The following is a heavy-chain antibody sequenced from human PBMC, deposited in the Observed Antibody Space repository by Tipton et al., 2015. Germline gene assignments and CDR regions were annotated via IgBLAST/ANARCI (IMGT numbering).Heavy chain of an antibody. CDR1: GYTFTNYW. V-gene: IGHV5-51*01. CDR3: ARLGLDTSWWVDY. D-gene: IGHD2-8*02. Sequence: VQLVQSGAEVKKPGESLEISCKGSGYTFTNYWIGWVRQMPGKGLEWMGITYPGDSDTRYSSTFEGRVTISADKSISTAYLQWNSLKASDTAMYYCARLGLDTSWWVDYWGQGTLVTVSS. J-gene: IGHJ4*02. CDR2: TYPGDSDT.